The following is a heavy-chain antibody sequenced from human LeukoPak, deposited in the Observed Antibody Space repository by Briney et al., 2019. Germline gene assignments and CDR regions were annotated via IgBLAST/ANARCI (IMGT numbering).Heavy chain of an antibody. CDR1: GLTFSSCG. D-gene: IGHD1-14*01. Sequence: GGSLRLSCAASGLTFSSCGLNWVRQAPGKGLEWVSSIGLTGTDRDYADSVRGRFTISRDNAKNSMYLQMDSLRDEDTAVYYSATETIGRHYAYWGQGTLLTVSS. J-gene: IGHJ4*02. V-gene: IGHV3-21*01. CDR3: ATETIGRHYAY. CDR2: IGLTGTDR.